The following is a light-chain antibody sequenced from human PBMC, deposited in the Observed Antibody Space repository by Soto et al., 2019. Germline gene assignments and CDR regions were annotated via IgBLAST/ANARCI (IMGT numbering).Light chain of an antibody. CDR2: GAS. CDR1: QSVSSN. V-gene: IGKV3-15*01. CDR3: QQCNDWPHT. Sequence: EIVMMQSPATLSVSPGERATLSCRASQSVSSNLAWYQQKPGQAPRLLIYGASSRATDIPARFSGRGSGTEFTLTISSLQSEDCAVYYCQQCNDWPHTFGQGTKLEIK. J-gene: IGKJ2*01.